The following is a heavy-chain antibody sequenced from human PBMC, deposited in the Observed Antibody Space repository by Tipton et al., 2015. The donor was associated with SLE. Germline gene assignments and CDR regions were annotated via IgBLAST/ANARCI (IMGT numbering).Heavy chain of an antibody. CDR2: IYHSGST. D-gene: IGHD6-6*01. J-gene: IGHJ3*02. V-gene: IGHV4-38-2*02. CDR1: GYSISSGYY. Sequence: TLSLTCAVSGYSISSGYYWGWIRQPPGKGLEWIGEIYHSGSTNYNPSLKSRVTISVDKSKNQFSLKLSSVTAADTAVYYCAREDSSSDAFDIWGQGTMVTVSS. CDR3: AREDSSSDAFDI.